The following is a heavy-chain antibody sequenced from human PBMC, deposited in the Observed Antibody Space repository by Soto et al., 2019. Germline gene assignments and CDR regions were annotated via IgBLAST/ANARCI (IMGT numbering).Heavy chain of an antibody. CDR2: MYYSGST. CDR3: ARRGMFYDFWSGYSSYYYYAMDV. J-gene: IGHJ6*02. D-gene: IGHD3-3*01. CDR1: GGSISRGDYY. Sequence: SETLSLTCTVSGGSISRGDYYWSWIRQPPGKGLEWIGYMYYSGSTYYNPSLKSRVTISVDTSKNQFSQKLSSVTAAGTAIYYCARRGMFYDFWSGYSSYYYYAMDVWGQGTTVTVS. V-gene: IGHV4-30-4*01.